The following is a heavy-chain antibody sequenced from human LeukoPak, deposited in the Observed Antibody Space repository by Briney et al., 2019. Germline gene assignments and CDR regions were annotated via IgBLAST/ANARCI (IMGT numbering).Heavy chain of an antibody. CDR3: ARIAVAGFDY. Sequence: PSETLSLTCTVSGGSISSSSYYWGWIRQPPGKGLEWSGSIYYSGSTYYNPSLKSRVTISVDTSKNQFSLKLSSVTAADTAVYYCARIAVAGFDYWGQGTLVTVSS. V-gene: IGHV4-39*07. J-gene: IGHJ4*02. CDR2: IYYSGST. CDR1: GGSISSSSYY. D-gene: IGHD6-19*01.